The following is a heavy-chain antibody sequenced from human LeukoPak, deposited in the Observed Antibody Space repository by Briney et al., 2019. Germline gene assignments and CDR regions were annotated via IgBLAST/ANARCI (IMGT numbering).Heavy chain of an antibody. J-gene: IGHJ3*02. CDR2: ISSSSSYI. V-gene: IGHV3-21*04. Sequence: GGSLRLSCAASGFTFSSYSMNWVRQAPGKGLEWVSSISSSSSYIYYADSVKGRFTISRDNSKNTLYLQMNSLRAEDTAVYYCAKDYYCSSTSCHARAFDIWGQGTMVTVSS. CDR1: GFTFSSYS. CDR3: AKDYYCSSTSCHARAFDI. D-gene: IGHD2-2*01.